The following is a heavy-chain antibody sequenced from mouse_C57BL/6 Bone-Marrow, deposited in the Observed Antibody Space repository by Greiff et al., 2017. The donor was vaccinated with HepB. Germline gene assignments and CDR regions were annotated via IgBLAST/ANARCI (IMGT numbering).Heavy chain of an antibody. CDR1: GYSFTGYF. CDR3: ARVGDGYYEAMDY. D-gene: IGHD2-3*01. Sequence: VQLQQSGPELVKPGDSVKISCKASGYSFTGYFMNWVMQSHGKSLEWIGRINPYNGDTFYNQKFKGKATLTVDKSSSTAHMELRSLTSEDSAVYYCARVGDGYYEAMDYWGQGTSVTVSS. CDR2: INPYNGDT. V-gene: IGHV1-20*01. J-gene: IGHJ4*01.